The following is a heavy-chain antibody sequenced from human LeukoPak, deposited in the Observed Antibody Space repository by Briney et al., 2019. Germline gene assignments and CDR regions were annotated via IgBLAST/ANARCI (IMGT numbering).Heavy chain of an antibody. CDR1: GGSISSGVYY. D-gene: IGHD6-19*01. J-gene: IGHJ4*02. CDR2: IYHSGST. V-gene: IGHV4-31*03. CDR3: ARERPTGWYFDY. Sequence: SETLSLTCTVSGGSISSGVYYWTWIRLHPGKGLEWIGYIYHSGSTSYNPSLKSRVSISVDTSKNQFSLNLSSATAADTAVYHCARERPTGWYFDYWGQGTLVTVSS.